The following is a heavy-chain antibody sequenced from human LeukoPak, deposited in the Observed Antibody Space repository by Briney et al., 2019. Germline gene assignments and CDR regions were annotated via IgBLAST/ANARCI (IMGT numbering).Heavy chain of an antibody. D-gene: IGHD2-21*02. CDR2: MNPNSGNT. CDR1: GYTFTRYD. CDR3: ARGRTLAVTAIGY. Sequence: ASVKVSYKASGYTFTRYDINWVRQATGQGLEWMGWMNPNSGNTGYAQTFQGRVTMTRNTSISTAYMELSSLRSEDTAVYYCARGRTLAVTAIGYWGQGTLVTVSS. J-gene: IGHJ4*02. V-gene: IGHV1-8*01.